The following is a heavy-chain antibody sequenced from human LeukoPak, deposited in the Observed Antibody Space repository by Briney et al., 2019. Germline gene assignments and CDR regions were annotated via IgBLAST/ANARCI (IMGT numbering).Heavy chain of an antibody. CDR2: IYWNGGST. D-gene: IGHD1-1*01. Sequence: GGSLRLSCAASGFTFEDYGMSWVRPGPGKGLEWVCDIYWNGGSTGNADSVKGRFPISRDNAKRFLYLQMDGLRTDDTAFYYCAEKNGILDAFEVWGQGTLVTVSS. CDR3: AEKNGILDAFEV. J-gene: IGHJ3*01. CDR1: GFTFEDYG. V-gene: IGHV3-20*04.